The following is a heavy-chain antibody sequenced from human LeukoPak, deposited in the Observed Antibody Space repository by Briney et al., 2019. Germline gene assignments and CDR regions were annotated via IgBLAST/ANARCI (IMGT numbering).Heavy chain of an antibody. CDR3: ARESFYSGYDWGEYYYYYYYMDV. CDR1: GGSISSGSYY. CDR2: IYTSGST. V-gene: IGHV4-61*02. D-gene: IGHD5-12*01. J-gene: IGHJ6*03. Sequence: SETLSLTCTVSGGSISSGSYYWSWIRQPAGKGLEWIGRIYTSGSTNYNPSLKSRVTISVDTSKNQFSLKLSSVTAADTAVYYCARESFYSGYDWGEYYYYYYYMDVWGKGTTVTISS.